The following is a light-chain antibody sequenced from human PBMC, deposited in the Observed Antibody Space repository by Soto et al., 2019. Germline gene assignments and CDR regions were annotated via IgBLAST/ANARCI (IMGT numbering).Light chain of an antibody. CDR1: SSNIGAGYD. V-gene: IGLV1-40*01. CDR2: GNS. J-gene: IGLJ1*01. CDR3: QSYDSSLSAHV. Sequence: QSVLTQPPSVSGAPGQRVTISCTGSSSNIGAGYDVHWYQQLPGTAPKLLIYGNSNRPSGVPDRFSGAKSGTSASLPITGLQAEDEADYYCQSYDSSLSAHVFGTGTKLTVL.